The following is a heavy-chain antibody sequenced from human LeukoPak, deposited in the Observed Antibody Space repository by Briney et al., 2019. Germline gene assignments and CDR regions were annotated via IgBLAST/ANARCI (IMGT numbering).Heavy chain of an antibody. CDR1: GYIFTSYA. J-gene: IGHJ5*02. CDR2: INAGNGNT. Sequence: ASVKVSCKASGYIFTSYAMHWVRQAPGQRLEWMGWINAGNGNTKYSRKFQGRVTITKDTSASTAYMELSSLRSEDTAVYYCARDRCSSTSCYTELGFDPWGQGTLVTVSS. D-gene: IGHD2-2*02. CDR3: ARDRCSSTSCYTELGFDP. V-gene: IGHV1-3*01.